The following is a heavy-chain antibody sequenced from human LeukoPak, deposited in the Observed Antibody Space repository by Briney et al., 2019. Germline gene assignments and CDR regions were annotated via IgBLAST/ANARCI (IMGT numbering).Heavy chain of an antibody. Sequence: GGSLRLSCAASGFTFSSYGMHWVRQAPGKGLEWVAFIRNDGSNKYYADSVKGRFTISRDNSKNTLYLQMNSLRAEDTAVYYCAKSGDYDSQFDPWGQGTLVTVSS. CDR1: GFTFSSYG. CDR2: IRNDGSNK. J-gene: IGHJ5*02. CDR3: AKSGDYDSQFDP. V-gene: IGHV3-30*02. D-gene: IGHD3-3*01.